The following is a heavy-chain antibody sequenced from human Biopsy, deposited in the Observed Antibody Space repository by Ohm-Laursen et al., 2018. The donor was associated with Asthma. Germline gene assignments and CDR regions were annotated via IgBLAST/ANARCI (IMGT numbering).Heavy chain of an antibody. V-gene: IGHV1-69*13. D-gene: IGHD5-12*01. Sequence: GASVKVFCKASGGTFSSNSINWVRQAPGQGLEWMGGLIPVLGTPDHAQMFEGRVTITADESTSTAYMELSSLSSEDTAVYYCARGYSGSDRIVYYYSGLEVWGQGTTVTVSS. CDR3: ARGYSGSDRIVYYYSGLEV. CDR2: LIPVLGTP. J-gene: IGHJ6*02. CDR1: GGTFSSNS.